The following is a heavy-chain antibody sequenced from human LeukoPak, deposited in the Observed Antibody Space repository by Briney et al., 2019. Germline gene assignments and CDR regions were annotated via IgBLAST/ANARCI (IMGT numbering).Heavy chain of an antibody. J-gene: IGHJ4*02. D-gene: IGHD1-26*01. CDR2: INHSGRT. V-gene: IGHV4-34*01. Sequence: PSETLSLTCAVYGGSFSGYDWHWIRQPPGKGLEWTGEINHSGRTNYNPSLKSRVTMSLDTSKNQFSLKLSSVTAADAAVYYCARGVSDGSYFAYWGQGTLVTVSS. CDR1: GGSFSGYD. CDR3: ARGVSDGSYFAY.